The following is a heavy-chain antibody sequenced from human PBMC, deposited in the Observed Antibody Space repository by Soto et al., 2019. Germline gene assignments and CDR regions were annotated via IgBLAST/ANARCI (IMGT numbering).Heavy chain of an antibody. CDR3: AREPYGDYDPPFDY. Sequence: GGSLRLSCAASGFTFSSYAMHWVRQAPGKGLEWVAVISYAGSNKYYADSVKGRFTLSRDNSKNTLYLQMNSLRAEDTAVYYCAREPYGDYDPPFDYWGQGTLVTVSS. V-gene: IGHV3-30-3*01. CDR1: GFTFSSYA. D-gene: IGHD4-17*01. J-gene: IGHJ4*02. CDR2: ISYAGSNK.